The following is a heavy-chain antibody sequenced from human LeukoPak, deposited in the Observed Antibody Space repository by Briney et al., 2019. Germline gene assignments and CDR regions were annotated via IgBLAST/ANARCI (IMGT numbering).Heavy chain of an antibody. CDR2: INPNSGGT. CDR1: GYTFTGYY. V-gene: IGHV1-2*02. Sequence: ASVKVSCKASGYTFTGYYMHWVRQAPGQGLEWMGWINPNSGGTNYAQKFQGRVTMTRDTSISTAYMELSRLRSDDTAVYYCARGPNWVTFWGVMENSDYWGQGTLVTVSS. CDR3: ARGPNWVTFWGVMENSDY. D-gene: IGHD3-16*01. J-gene: IGHJ4*02.